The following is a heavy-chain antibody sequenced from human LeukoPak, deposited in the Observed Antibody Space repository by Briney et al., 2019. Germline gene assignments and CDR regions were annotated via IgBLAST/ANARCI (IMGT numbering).Heavy chain of an antibody. CDR1: GGSISSGGYY. CDR3: ARRRAAAGPNWFDP. V-gene: IGHV4-31*03. D-gene: IGHD6-13*01. Sequence: SQTLSLTCTVSGGSISSGGYYWSWIRQHPGKGLEWIGYTYYSGSTYYNPSLKSRVTISVDTSKNQFSLKLSSVTAADTAVYYCARRRAAAGPNWFDPWGQGTLVTVSS. CDR2: TYYSGST. J-gene: IGHJ5*02.